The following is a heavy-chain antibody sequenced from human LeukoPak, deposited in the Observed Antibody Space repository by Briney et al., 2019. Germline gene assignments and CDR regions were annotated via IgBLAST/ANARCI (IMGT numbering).Heavy chain of an antibody. D-gene: IGHD3-10*01. V-gene: IGHV4-59*01. J-gene: IGHJ4*02. CDR2: IWYSGTT. Sequence: SETLSLTCTVSGGSISRYHWSWIRQPPEKGLEWIGYIWYSGTTNYNPSLKSRVTMSVVTSKNHFSLRLSSVTAADTAIYYCVRTISDGSGDYWGQGILVTVSA. CDR1: GGSISRYH. CDR3: VRTISDGSGDY.